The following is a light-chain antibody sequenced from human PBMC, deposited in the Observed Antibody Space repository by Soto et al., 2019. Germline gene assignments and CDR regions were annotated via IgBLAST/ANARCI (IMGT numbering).Light chain of an antibody. CDR3: HQYNHWYT. V-gene: IGKV3-15*01. J-gene: IGKJ2*01. CDR2: GAS. CDR1: QSVSSN. Sequence: EIVMTQSPATLSVSPGERVTLSCRASQSVSSNLAWYQQKPGQAPRLLIYGASTRATGIPARFSGSGSGTEFTLTISSLQSEDFAVYYCHQYNHWYTFGQGTKLEIK.